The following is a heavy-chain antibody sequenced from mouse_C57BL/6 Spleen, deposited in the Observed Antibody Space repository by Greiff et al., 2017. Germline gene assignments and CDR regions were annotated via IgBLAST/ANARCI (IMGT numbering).Heavy chain of an antibody. CDR2: IWSGGST. Sequence: QVQLQQSGPGLVQPSQSLSITCTVSGFSLTSYGVHWVRQSPGKGLEWLGVIWSGGSTDYNAAFISRLSISKDNSKSQVFFKMNSLQADDTAIYYCARMGAYYSNSPFAYWGQGTLVTVSA. CDR3: ARMGAYYSNSPFAY. CDR1: GFSLTSYG. V-gene: IGHV2-2*01. J-gene: IGHJ3*01. D-gene: IGHD2-5*01.